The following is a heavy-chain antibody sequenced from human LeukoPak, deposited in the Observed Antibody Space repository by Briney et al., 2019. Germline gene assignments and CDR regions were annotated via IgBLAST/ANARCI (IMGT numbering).Heavy chain of an antibody. CDR2: IYYSGST. CDR3: ARDHSNYDFDY. J-gene: IGHJ4*02. Sequence: SDTLSLTCTVSGGSISSSSYYWGWIRQPPGKGLEWIGSIYYSGSTYYNPSLKSRVTISVDTSKNQFSLKLSSVTAADTAVYYCARDHSNYDFDYWGQGTLVTVSS. V-gene: IGHV4-39*02. CDR1: GGSISSSSYY. D-gene: IGHD4-11*01.